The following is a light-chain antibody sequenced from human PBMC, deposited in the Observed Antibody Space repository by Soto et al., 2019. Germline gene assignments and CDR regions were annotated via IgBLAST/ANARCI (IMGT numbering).Light chain of an antibody. J-gene: IGKJ4*01. V-gene: IGKV3-15*01. CDR1: QSVSSN. Sequence: EIVMTQSPATLSVSPGERATLSCRASQSVSSNLAWYQQKPGQAPRLLIFATSTRATGVPARFSGSGSGTEFTLTISSLQSEDFAVYYCQQYGDWPLTFGGGAKVEIE. CDR2: ATS. CDR3: QQYGDWPLT.